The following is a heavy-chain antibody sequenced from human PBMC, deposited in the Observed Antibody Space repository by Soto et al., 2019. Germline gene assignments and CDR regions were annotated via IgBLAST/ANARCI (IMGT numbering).Heavy chain of an antibody. CDR2: ISGYNGIT. V-gene: IGHV1-18*01. CDR1: GYTFTNYG. J-gene: IGHJ4*02. D-gene: IGHD4-17*01. Sequence: QVQLVQSGAEVKKPGASVKVSCTASGYTFTNYGISWVRQAPGQGLEWMGWISGYNGITNIAQNFQGRVTMTTDTSTSTAYMELRSLRSDDTAVYFCARDRQNYGSFDYWGQGSLVTVSS. CDR3: ARDRQNYGSFDY.